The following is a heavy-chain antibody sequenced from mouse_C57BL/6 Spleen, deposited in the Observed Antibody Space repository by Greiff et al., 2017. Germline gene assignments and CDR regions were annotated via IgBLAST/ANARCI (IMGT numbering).Heavy chain of an antibody. V-gene: IGHV5-6*01. CDR1: GFTFSSYG. D-gene: IGHD2-4*01. CDR2: ISSGGSYT. J-gene: IGHJ4*01. CDR3: ARRYYDYAYAMDY. Sequence: EVKLVESGGDLVKPGGSLKLSCAASGFTFSSYGMSWVRQTPDKRLAWVATISSGGSYTYYPDSVKGRFTISRDNAKNTLYLQMSSLKSEDTAMYYCARRYYDYAYAMDYWGQGTSVTVSS.